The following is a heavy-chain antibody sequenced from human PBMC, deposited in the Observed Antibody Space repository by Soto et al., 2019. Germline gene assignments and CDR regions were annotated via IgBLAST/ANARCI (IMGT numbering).Heavy chain of an antibody. CDR2: ISGSGGST. CDR1: GFTFSSYA. Sequence: EVQLLESGGGLVQPGGSQRLSCAASGFTFSSYAMSWVRQAPGKGLEWVSAISGSGGSTYYADSVKGRFTISRDNSKNTLYRQMNSLRAEDTAVYYCAKQGYCTNGVCYNPYGMDVWGQGTTVTVSS. D-gene: IGHD2-8*01. V-gene: IGHV3-23*01. CDR3: AKQGYCTNGVCYNPYGMDV. J-gene: IGHJ6*02.